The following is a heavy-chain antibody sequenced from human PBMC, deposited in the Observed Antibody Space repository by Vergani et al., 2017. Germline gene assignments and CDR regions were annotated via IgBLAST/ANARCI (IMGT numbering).Heavy chain of an antibody. CDR1: GDSVSSNSAA. CDR3: ARGEYITEAGYMRRVRGQKFDY. CDR2: TYYRSKWYN. V-gene: IGHV6-1*01. D-gene: IGHD2/OR15-2a*01. Sequence: QVQLQQSGPGLVKPSQTLSLTCAISGDSVSSNSAAWNWIRQSPSRGLEWLGRTYYRSKWYNDYAVSVKSRITINPEKSKNQFSLQLNSVTPEDTAVYYCARGEYITEAGYMRRVRGQKFDYWGQGTLVSVSS. J-gene: IGHJ4*02.